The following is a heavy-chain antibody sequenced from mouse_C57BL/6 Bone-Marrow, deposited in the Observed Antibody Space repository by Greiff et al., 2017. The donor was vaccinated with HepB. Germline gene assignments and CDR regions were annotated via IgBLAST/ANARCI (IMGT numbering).Heavy chain of an antibody. CDR2: IDPENGDT. V-gene: IGHV14-4*01. CDR1: GFNIKDDY. D-gene: IGHD1-1*01. Sequence: DVKLVESGAELVRPGASVKLSCTASGFNIKDDYMHWVKQRPEQGLEWIGWIDPENGDTEYASKFQGKATITADTSSNTAYLQLSSLTSEDTAVYYCTTAPDYYGRNYWGQGTTLTVSS. CDR3: TTAPDYYGRNY. J-gene: IGHJ2*01.